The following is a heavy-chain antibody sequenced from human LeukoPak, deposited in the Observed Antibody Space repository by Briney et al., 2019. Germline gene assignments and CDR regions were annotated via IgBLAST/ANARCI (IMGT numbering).Heavy chain of an antibody. Sequence: PSETLSLTCTVSGGSISSGDYYWSWIRQPPGKGLEWIGYIYYGGSTYYNPSLKSRVTISVDTSKNQFSLKLSSVTAADTAVYYCARYCSGGSCLLPPLFDYWGQGTLVTVSS. D-gene: IGHD2-15*01. J-gene: IGHJ4*02. CDR1: GGSISSGDYY. CDR3: ARYCSGGSCLLPPLFDY. V-gene: IGHV4-30-4*02. CDR2: IYYGGST.